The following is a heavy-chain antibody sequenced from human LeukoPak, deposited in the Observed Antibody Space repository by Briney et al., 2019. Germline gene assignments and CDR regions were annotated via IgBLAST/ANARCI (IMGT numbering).Heavy chain of an antibody. CDR1: GFTFSSSA. J-gene: IGHJ4*02. V-gene: IGHV3-23*01. CDR2: ISDSGANI. D-gene: IGHD3-16*01. Sequence: HTGGSLRLSCAASGFTFSSSAMSWVRQAPGKGLEWVSGISDSGANIFYADSVKGRFTISRDNSKNTLSLQMNSLSADDGAVYYCAKDALHTWGSYSDHWGQGTLVTVSS. CDR3: AKDALHTWGSYSDH.